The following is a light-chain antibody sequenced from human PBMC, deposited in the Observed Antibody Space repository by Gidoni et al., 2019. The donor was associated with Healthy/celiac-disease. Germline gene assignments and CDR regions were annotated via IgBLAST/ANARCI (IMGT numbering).Light chain of an antibody. CDR2: DAS. J-gene: IGKJ4*01. CDR1: QSVSSY. Sequence: IVLTQSPATLSLSPGERATLSCRASQSVSSYLAWYQQKPGQAPRLLIYDASNRATGIPARFSGSGSGTDITLTISSREPEDFAVYYCQQRSNWPLTFXGXTKVEIK. CDR3: QQRSNWPLT. V-gene: IGKV3-11*01.